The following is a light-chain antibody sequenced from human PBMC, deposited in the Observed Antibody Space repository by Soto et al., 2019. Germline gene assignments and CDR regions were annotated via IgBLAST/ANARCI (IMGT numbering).Light chain of an antibody. CDR2: EVN. CDR1: SSDFGNYNL. V-gene: IGLV2-23*02. Sequence: QSVLTQPASVSGSPGQSITISCTGTSSDFGNYNLVSWYQQHPGKVPKLILFEVNKRPSGVSGRFSGSKSGNTASLTISGLQAEDEADHYCCSFTSSNTHVFGTGTKLTVL. CDR3: CSFTSSNTHV. J-gene: IGLJ1*01.